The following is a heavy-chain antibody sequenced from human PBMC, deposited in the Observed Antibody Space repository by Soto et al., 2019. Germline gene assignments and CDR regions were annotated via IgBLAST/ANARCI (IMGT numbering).Heavy chain of an antibody. CDR1: GFTFSSYG. J-gene: IGHJ2*01. D-gene: IGHD4-17*01. CDR3: AREGVYGDYYWYFDL. Sequence: QVQLVESGGGVVQPGRSLRLSCAASGFTFSSYGMHWVRQAPGKGLEWVAVIWYDGSNKYYADSVKGRFTISRDNSKNSLYLQRNSLRAEDRVVYCCAREGVYGDYYWYFDLWGRGTLVTVSS. V-gene: IGHV3-33*01. CDR2: IWYDGSNK.